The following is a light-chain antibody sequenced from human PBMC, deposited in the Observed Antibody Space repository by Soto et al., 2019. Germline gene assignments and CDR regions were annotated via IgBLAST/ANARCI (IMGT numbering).Light chain of an antibody. CDR2: AAS. V-gene: IGKV1-39*01. CDR1: QSLSSY. CDR3: QQSYSTPRT. J-gene: IGKJ4*01. Sequence: DIQMTQSPSSLSASVGDRVTITCRASQSLSSYLNWYQQKPGKAPKLLIYAASSLQSGVPSRFSGSGSGTDFTLTISSLQPEDFATYYCQQSYSTPRTCGGGTKGEIK.